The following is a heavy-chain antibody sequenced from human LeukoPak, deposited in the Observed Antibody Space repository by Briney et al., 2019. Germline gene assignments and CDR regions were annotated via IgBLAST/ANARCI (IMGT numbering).Heavy chain of an antibody. CDR2: IYYSGST. Sequence: PSETLSLTCTVSGGSISSSSYYWGWIRQPPGKGLEWIGSIYYSGSTNYNPSLKSRVTISVDTSKNQFSLKLSSVTAADTAVYYCARALVGATYNWFDPWGQGTLVTVSS. CDR1: GGSISSSSYY. V-gene: IGHV4-39*07. J-gene: IGHJ5*02. D-gene: IGHD1-26*01. CDR3: ARALVGATYNWFDP.